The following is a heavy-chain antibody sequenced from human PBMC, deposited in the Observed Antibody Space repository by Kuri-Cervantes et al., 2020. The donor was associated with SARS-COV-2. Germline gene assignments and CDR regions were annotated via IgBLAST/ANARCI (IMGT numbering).Heavy chain of an antibody. Sequence: GGSLRLSCAASGFTFSGHWIHWVRQAPGKGLVWVSRINPDGSYTNNADSVKGRFTLSRDNAKNMLFLQMNSLRAEDTAVYYCARELNDFWSGRRKDYWGQGTLVTVSS. CDR2: INPDGSYT. CDR1: GFTFSGHW. D-gene: IGHD3-3*01. CDR3: ARELNDFWSGRRKDY. J-gene: IGHJ4*02. V-gene: IGHV3-74*01.